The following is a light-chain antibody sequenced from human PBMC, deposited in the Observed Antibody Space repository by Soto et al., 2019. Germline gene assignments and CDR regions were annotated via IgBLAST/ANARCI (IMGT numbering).Light chain of an antibody. CDR2: AAS. CDR1: QSISNS. V-gene: IGKV1-5*01. J-gene: IGKJ1*01. Sequence: DIQMTQSPSTLSASVRDRVTITCRASQSISNSLAWYQQRPGKAPKLLIYAASTLESGVPSRFSGSGSGTEFTLTISSLQPDDFATYYCQHYNSYSEAFGQGTKVDIK. CDR3: QHYNSYSEA.